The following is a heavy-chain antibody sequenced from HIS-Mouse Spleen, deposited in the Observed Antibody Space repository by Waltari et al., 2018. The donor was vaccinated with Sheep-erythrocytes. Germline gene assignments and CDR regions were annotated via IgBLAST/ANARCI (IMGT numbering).Heavy chain of an antibody. J-gene: IGHJ2*01. CDR1: GFTFDDYA. Sequence: EVQLVESGGGLVQPGRSLRLSCAASGFTFDDYAMHWVRQAPGKGLGWVSGISWNSGSIGYADSVKGRFTISRDNAKNSLYLQMNSLRAEDTALYYCAKGAFDIWGRGTLVTVSS. CDR2: ISWNSGSI. V-gene: IGHV3-9*01. CDR3: AKGAFDI.